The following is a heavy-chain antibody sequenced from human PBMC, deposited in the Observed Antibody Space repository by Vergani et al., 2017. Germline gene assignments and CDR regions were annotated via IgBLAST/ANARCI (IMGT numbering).Heavy chain of an antibody. Sequence: QVTSKESGPVLVQPTETPTLTCTVSGFSLSNARMGVSWIRQPPGKALEWLAHIFSNDEKSYSTSLKSRLTISKDTSKSQVVLTMTNMDPVDTATYYCARIDWNCSYYWGQGTLVTVSS. D-gene: IGHD1-7*01. CDR3: ARIDWNCSYY. CDR2: IFSNDEK. V-gene: IGHV2-26*01. J-gene: IGHJ4*02. CDR1: GFSLSNARMG.